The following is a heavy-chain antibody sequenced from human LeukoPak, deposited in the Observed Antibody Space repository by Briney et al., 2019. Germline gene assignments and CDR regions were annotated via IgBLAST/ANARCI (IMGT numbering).Heavy chain of an antibody. Sequence: ASVKVSCKASGGTFSSYAISWVRQAPGQGLEWMGGIIPIFGTANYAQKFQGRVTITADESTSTAYMELSSLRSEDTAVYYCARDSSSWYVDNWFDPWGQGTLVTVSS. J-gene: IGHJ5*02. CDR2: IIPIFGTA. CDR3: ARDSSSWYVDNWFDP. D-gene: IGHD6-13*01. CDR1: GGTFSSYA. V-gene: IGHV1-69*13.